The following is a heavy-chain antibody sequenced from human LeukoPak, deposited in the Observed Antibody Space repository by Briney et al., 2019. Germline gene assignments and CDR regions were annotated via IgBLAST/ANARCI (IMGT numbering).Heavy chain of an antibody. D-gene: IGHD3-16*01. Sequence: GGSLRLSCAASGFTFSSYSMNWVRQAPGKGLEWVSSISSSSSYIYYADSVKGRFTISRDNAKNSLYLQMSSLRAEDTAVYYCARAAAGGFSHFDYWGQGTLVTVSS. CDR2: ISSSSSYI. J-gene: IGHJ4*02. V-gene: IGHV3-21*01. CDR1: GFTFSSYS. CDR3: ARAAAGGFSHFDY.